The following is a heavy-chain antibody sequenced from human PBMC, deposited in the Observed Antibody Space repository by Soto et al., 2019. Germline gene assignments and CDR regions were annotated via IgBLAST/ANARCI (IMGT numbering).Heavy chain of an antibody. CDR1: RGSFSGYY. J-gene: IGHJ2*01. D-gene: IGHD3-10*01. CDR2: INHSGST. V-gene: IGHV4-34*02. CDR3: APGEGSYGSESTRHWYFDL. Sequence: QVQLQQWGAGLLKPSETLSLTCAVYRGSFSGYYWSWIRQPPGKGQEWVGEINHSGSTNYNPSLKSRGTISLDTCEIQLSVRVTSVAAADAALDYCAPGEGSYGSESTRHWYFDLWGRGTLVTVSS.